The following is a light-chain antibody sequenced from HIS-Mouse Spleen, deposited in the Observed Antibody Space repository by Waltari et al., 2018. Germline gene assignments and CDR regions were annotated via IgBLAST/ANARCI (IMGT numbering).Light chain of an antibody. CDR1: ALPKQY. CDR3: QSADSSGTYVV. J-gene: IGLJ2*01. CDR2: KDS. Sequence: SYELTQPPSVSVSPGQTARNPCSGDALPKQYAYWYQQKPGQAPVLLIYKDSERPSRIPERFSGSSSGTTVTLTISGVQAEDEADYYCQSADSSGTYVVFGGGTKLTVL. V-gene: IGLV3-25*03.